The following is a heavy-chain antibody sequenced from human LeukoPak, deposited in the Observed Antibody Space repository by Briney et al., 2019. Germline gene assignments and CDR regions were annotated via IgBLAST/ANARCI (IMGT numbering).Heavy chain of an antibody. CDR2: INSDGSST. CDR1: GFTFSSYW. V-gene: IGHV3-74*01. CDR3: ARVVVAAAVDY. D-gene: IGHD2-15*01. Sequence: GGSLRLSCAASGFTFSSYWMHWVRQAPGKGLVWVSRINSDGSSTSYADSVKGRFTISRDNAKNTLYLQMNSLRAEDTAVYYCARVVVAAAVDYWGQGTLVTVSS. J-gene: IGHJ4*02.